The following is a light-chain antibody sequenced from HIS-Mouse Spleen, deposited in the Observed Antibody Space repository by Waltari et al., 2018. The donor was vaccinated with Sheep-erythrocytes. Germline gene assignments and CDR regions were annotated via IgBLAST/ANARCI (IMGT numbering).Light chain of an antibody. V-gene: IGLV2-14*03. CDR3: SSYTSSSTLV. CDR2: DVS. J-gene: IGLJ1*01. Sequence: QSALTQPASVSGSPGQSLTISCTGTSSYVGGYTYVSWYQQHPGKAPKLMIYDVSNRPSGVSNRFSGSKSGNTASLTISGLQAEDEADYYCSSYTSSSTLVFGTGTKVTVL. CDR1: SSYVGGYTY.